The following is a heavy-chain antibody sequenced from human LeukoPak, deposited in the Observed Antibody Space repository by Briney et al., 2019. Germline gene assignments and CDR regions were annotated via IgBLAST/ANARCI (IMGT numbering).Heavy chain of an antibody. Sequence: GGSLRLSCAASGFTFSSYAMSWVRQAPGKGLEWVSAISGSGGSAYYADSVKGRFTISRDNSKNTLYLQMNSLRAEDTAVYYCATLAGSSWYFDYWGQGTLVTVSS. J-gene: IGHJ4*02. V-gene: IGHV3-23*01. CDR2: ISGSGGSA. D-gene: IGHD6-13*01. CDR3: ATLAGSSWYFDY. CDR1: GFTFSSYA.